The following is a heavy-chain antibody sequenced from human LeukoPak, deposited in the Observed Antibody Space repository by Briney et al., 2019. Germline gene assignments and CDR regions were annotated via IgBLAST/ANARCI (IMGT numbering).Heavy chain of an antibody. CDR1: GFTFSNYA. Sequence: GGSLRLSCVASGFTFSNYAMVWVRQAPRKGLEWVSTVSGSGDNTYYADSVKGRFTISRDNSKNTLFLQMNSLRVDDTAVYYCVKGGWGTVLDYWGQGTLVTVSS. CDR2: VSGSGDNT. J-gene: IGHJ4*02. D-gene: IGHD1-14*01. CDR3: VKGGWGTVLDY. V-gene: IGHV3-23*01.